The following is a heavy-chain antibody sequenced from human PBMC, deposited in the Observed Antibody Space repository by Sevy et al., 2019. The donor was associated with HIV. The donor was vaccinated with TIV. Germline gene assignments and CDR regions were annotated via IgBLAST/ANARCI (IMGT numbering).Heavy chain of an antibody. V-gene: IGHV3-23*01. Sequence: GGSLRLSCAASGFTFSKYSMSWVRQPPGKGLAWVSTLSFGCGEINYADSVKGRFTISRDNSKSSVYLQMNNLRPEDTAVYYGAREGCTKPHDYWGQGTLVTVSS. CDR1: GFTFSKYS. J-gene: IGHJ4*02. D-gene: IGHD2-8*01. CDR3: AREGCTKPHDY. CDR2: LSFGCGEI.